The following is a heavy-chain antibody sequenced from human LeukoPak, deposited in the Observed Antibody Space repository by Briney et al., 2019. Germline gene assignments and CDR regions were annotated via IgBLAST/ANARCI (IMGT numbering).Heavy chain of an antibody. Sequence: GGSLRLSCAASGFTFSSYAMSWVRQAPGKGLEWVANIKQDGSGKYYVDSVKGRFTISRDNAKNSLYLQMNSLRAEDTAVYYCARGGGCSGGSCYSTTPYYYYGMDVWGQGTTVTVSS. CDR2: IKQDGSGK. V-gene: IGHV3-7*01. J-gene: IGHJ6*02. CDR3: ARGGGCSGGSCYSTTPYYYYGMDV. D-gene: IGHD2-15*01. CDR1: GFTFSSYA.